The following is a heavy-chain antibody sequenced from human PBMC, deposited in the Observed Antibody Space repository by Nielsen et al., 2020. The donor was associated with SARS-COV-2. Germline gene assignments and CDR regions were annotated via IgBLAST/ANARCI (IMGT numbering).Heavy chain of an antibody. Sequence: GESLKISCAASGFTFTDFWFSWVRQTPGKGLEWVANIKQDGSEKNYVDSVKGRFTISRDNAKSSVYLEMNSLRAEDTAVYYCVKWVQLDLGYYYHGMDVWGQGTTVTVSS. D-gene: IGHD6-6*01. CDR1: GFTFTDFW. CDR3: VKWVQLDLGYYYHGMDV. CDR2: IKQDGSEK. V-gene: IGHV3-7*01. J-gene: IGHJ6*02.